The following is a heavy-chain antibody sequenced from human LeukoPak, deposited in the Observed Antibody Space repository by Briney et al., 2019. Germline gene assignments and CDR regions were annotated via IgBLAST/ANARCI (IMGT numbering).Heavy chain of an antibody. CDR3: AREAYYDSSGYYN. CDR1: GGSFSGYY. V-gene: IGHV4-34*01. J-gene: IGHJ4*02. Sequence: SETLSLTCAVYGGSFSGYYWSWIRQPPGKGLEWIGEINHSGSTNYNPSLKSRVTISVETSKNQFSLKLSSVTAADTAVYYCAREAYYDSSGYYNWGQGTLVTVSS. D-gene: IGHD3-22*01. CDR2: INHSGST.